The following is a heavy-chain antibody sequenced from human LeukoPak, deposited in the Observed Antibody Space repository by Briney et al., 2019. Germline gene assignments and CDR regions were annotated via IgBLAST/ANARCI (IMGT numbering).Heavy chain of an antibody. Sequence: SETLSLTCAVYGGSFSGYYWSWIRQPPGKGLGWIGEINHSGSTNYNPSLKSRVTISVDTSKNQFSLKLSSVTAADTAVYYCARGGAPKGFVVVRNYYFDYWGQGTLVTVSS. V-gene: IGHV4-34*01. CDR3: ARGGAPKGFVVVRNYYFDY. J-gene: IGHJ4*02. D-gene: IGHD2-15*01. CDR1: GGSFSGYY. CDR2: INHSGST.